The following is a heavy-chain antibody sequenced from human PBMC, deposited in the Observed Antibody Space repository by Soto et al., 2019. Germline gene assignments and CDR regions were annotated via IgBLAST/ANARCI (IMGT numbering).Heavy chain of an antibody. CDR2: IYYLGNT. V-gene: IGHV4-39*01. D-gene: IGHD3-3*01. J-gene: IGHJ5*02. CDR3: AGLEAYITIFGPFDP. Sequence: PSETLSLTCTVSGGSISSTSSYWAWIRQPPGKGLEWVGSIYYLGNTYYNPSLGSRVTISVDTSKNQFSLKLSSVTAADTAVFYCAGLEAYITIFGPFDPWGQGTLVTVSS. CDR1: GGSISSTSSY.